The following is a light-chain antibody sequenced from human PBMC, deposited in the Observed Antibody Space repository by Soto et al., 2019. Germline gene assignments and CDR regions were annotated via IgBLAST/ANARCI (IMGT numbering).Light chain of an antibody. V-gene: IGKV1-8*01. CDR3: QHDFSCPLT. J-gene: IGKJ4*01. Sequence: AIRMTQSPSSFSASTGDRVTITCRASQGISSHLAWYQVKPGKAPRLLIYTASYLESGVPSRFSVSGSGTGFNLTISALQSEDVAVAYGQHDFSCPLTVGGGTKVEIK. CDR2: TAS. CDR1: QGISSH.